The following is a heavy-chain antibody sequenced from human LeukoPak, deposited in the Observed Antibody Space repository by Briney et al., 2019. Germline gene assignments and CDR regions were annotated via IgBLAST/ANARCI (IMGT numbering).Heavy chain of an antibody. J-gene: IGHJ4*02. CDR3: ARVTQTDYDFDY. CDR1: GYTFTSYG. CDR2: ISAYNGNT. D-gene: IGHD4-17*01. V-gene: IGHV1-18*01. Sequence: ASVKVSCKASGYTFTSYGISWVRQAPGQGLEWMGWISAYNGNTDYAQKLQGRVTMTPDTSTSTAYMELRSLRSDDTAVYYCARVTQTDYDFDYWGQGTLVTVSS.